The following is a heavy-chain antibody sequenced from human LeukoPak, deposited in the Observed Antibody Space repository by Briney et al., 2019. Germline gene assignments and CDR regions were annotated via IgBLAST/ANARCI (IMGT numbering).Heavy chain of an antibody. D-gene: IGHD3-10*01. Sequence: GGSLRLSCAASGFTFSKYGIHWARQAPGKGLEWVAVISFDGSSKYHADSVKGRFTISRDNSKNTVYLQMNSLRIEDTAVYYCAKDRGFSFASGSSELDYWGQGTQVTVSS. J-gene: IGHJ4*02. CDR1: GFTFSKYG. V-gene: IGHV3-30*18. CDR3: AKDRGFSFASGSSELDY. CDR2: ISFDGSSK.